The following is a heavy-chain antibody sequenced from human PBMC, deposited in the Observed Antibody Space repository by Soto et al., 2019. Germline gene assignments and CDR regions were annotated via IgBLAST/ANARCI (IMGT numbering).Heavy chain of an antibody. J-gene: IGHJ4*02. Sequence: SETLSLTCTVSGGSISSGGSYWSWIRQHPGKGLERIGYIYYSGSSYYNPSLKSRVTISVDTSKNQFSLKLTSVTAADTAVYYCERGTSVGRGDFDYWGQGSLVPVSS. CDR2: IYYSGSS. V-gene: IGHV4-31*03. CDR3: ERGTSVGRGDFDY. D-gene: IGHD2-21*01. CDR1: GGSISSGGSY.